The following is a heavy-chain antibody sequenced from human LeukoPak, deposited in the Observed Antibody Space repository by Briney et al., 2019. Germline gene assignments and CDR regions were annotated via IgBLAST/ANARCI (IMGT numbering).Heavy chain of an antibody. D-gene: IGHD6-13*01. CDR3: ARNRIAAAGTQWFDP. CDR2: IYHSGST. Sequence: PSETLSLTCAVSGGSISSGGYSWRWLRQPPGKGLEWIGYIYHSGSTYYNPSLKSRVTISVDRSKNQFSLKLSSVTAADTAVYYCARNRIAAAGTQWFDPWGQGTLVTVSS. CDR1: GGSISSGGYS. V-gene: IGHV4-30-2*01. J-gene: IGHJ5*02.